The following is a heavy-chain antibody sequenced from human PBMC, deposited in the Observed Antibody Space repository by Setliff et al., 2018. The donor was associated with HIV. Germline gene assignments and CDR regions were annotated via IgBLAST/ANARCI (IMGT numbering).Heavy chain of an antibody. Sequence: SETLSLTCTVSGGSIGSTDYYWGWIHQPPGKGLEWIGTIDYSGNTYYNPSLKSRVTISVDTSKNQFSLRLSSVTAADTAVYYCACGGVDFVWGSYSPVPIWGQGTMVTVSS. CDR2: IDYSGNT. D-gene: IGHD3-16*01. CDR1: GGSIGSTDYY. CDR3: ACGGVDFVWGSYSPVPI. V-gene: IGHV4-39*07. J-gene: IGHJ3*02.